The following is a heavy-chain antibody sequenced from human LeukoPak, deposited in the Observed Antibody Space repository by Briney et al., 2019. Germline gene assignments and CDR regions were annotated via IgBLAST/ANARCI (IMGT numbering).Heavy chain of an antibody. CDR1: GYSFTSYW. CDR3: ARRGGYSSSSGGFDY. Sequence: KTGESLKISCKGSGYSFTSYWVGWVRQMPGKGLEWMGIIYPGDSDTGYSPSFQGQVTISADKSISTAYLQWSSLKASDTAMYYCARRGGYSSSSGGFDYWGQGTLVTVSS. CDR2: IYPGDSDT. D-gene: IGHD6-6*01. J-gene: IGHJ4*02. V-gene: IGHV5-51*01.